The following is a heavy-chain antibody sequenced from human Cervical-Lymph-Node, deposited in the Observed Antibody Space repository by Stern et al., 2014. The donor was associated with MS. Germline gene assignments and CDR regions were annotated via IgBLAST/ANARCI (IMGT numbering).Heavy chain of an antibody. CDR1: GFSLSRSGVA. J-gene: IGHJ4*02. V-gene: IGHV2-5*02. CDR3: AHAWYYDFWGGWNFDS. Sequence: QVTLRESGPTLVKPTQTLTLTCTFSGFSLSRSGVAVGWIRQPPGKALEWLALIFLDDDQPYRPSLKSRLTITKDTSKNQVVLTMTNMDPVDTATYYCAHAWYYDFWGGWNFDSWGQGTLVTVSS. CDR2: IFLDDDQ. D-gene: IGHD3-3*01.